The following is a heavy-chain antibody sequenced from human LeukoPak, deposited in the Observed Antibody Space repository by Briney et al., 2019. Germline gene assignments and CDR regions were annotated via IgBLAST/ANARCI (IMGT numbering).Heavy chain of an antibody. CDR3: AKVGYSSSSGWFDP. CDR1: GFTFSSYA. J-gene: IGHJ5*02. D-gene: IGHD6-6*01. V-gene: IGHV3-23*01. CDR2: VSGSGGST. Sequence: GGSLRLSCAASGFTFSSYAMSWVRQAPGKGLEWVSAVSGSGGSTYYADSVKGRFTISRDNSKNTLYLQMNSLRAEDTAVYYCAKVGYSSSSGWFDPWGQGTLVTVSS.